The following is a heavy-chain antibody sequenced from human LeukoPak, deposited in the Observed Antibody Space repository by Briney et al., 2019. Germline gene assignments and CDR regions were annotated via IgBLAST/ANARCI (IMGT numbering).Heavy chain of an antibody. CDR2: INHSGST. CDR3: AGGRRNGSLGGGHYFDY. CDR1: GGSFSGYY. J-gene: IGHJ4*02. D-gene: IGHD1-26*01. Sequence: PSETLSLTCAVYGGSFSGYYWSWIRQPPGKGLEWIGEINHSGSTNYNPSLKSRVTISVDTSKNQFSLKLSSVTAADTAVYYCAGGRRNGSLGGGHYFDYWGQGTLVTVSS. V-gene: IGHV4-34*01.